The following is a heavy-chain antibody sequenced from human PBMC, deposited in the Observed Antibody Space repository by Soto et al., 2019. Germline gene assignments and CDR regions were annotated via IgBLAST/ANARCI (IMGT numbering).Heavy chain of an antibody. D-gene: IGHD3-22*01. CDR1: GGTFSSYA. Sequence: QVQLVQSGAEVKKPGSSVKVSCKASGGTFSSYAISWVRQAPGQGLEWMGGIIPIFGTANYAQKFQGRVTITADKSTSTAYMELSSLRSEDTAVYYCASAKYYYDSSGYPYYYYGMDVWGQGTTVTVSS. J-gene: IGHJ6*02. V-gene: IGHV1-69*06. CDR2: IIPIFGTA. CDR3: ASAKYYYDSSGYPYYYYGMDV.